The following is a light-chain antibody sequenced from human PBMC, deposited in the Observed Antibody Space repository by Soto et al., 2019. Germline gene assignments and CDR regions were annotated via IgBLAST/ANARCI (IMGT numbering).Light chain of an antibody. V-gene: IGLV2-18*02. CDR1: SSDVGSYNR. Sequence: QSALTQPPSVSGSPGQSVTISCTGTSSDVGSYNRVSWYQQPPGTAPKLMIYEVSNRPSGVPDRFSGSKSGNTASLTISGLQAEDEADYYCSSYTRSSTFVVFGGGTKVTVL. CDR3: SSYTRSSTFVV. J-gene: IGLJ2*01. CDR2: EVS.